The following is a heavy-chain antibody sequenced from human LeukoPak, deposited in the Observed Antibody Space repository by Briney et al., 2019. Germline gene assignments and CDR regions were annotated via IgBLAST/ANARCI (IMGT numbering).Heavy chain of an antibody. D-gene: IGHD3-10*01. CDR3: ARAEGSSPMATHY. CDR2: INPNSGGT. V-gene: IGHV1-2*02. J-gene: IGHJ4*02. CDR1: GYTFTAYY. Sequence: ASVKVSCEASGYTFTAYYLHWVRQAPGPGLEWMGWINPNSGGTNYAQKFQGRVTMTRDTSISTAYMDLSGLTSDDTGVYYCARAEGSSPMATHYWGQGTLVTVSS.